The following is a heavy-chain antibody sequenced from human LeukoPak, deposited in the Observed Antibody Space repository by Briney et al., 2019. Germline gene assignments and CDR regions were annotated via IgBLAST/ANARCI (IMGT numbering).Heavy chain of an antibody. CDR2: INENDGGT. J-gene: IGHJ4*02. D-gene: IGHD6-19*01. CDR1: GFAFRDYA. V-gene: IGHV3-23*01. Sequence: GGSLRLSCAASGFAFRDYAMNWVRQAPGKGLEWVSSINENDGGTSYADSVKGRFTISRDNSRDTLYLQMNSLRDEDTAVYYCARGIAVAATRDYWGQGVLVTVSS. CDR3: ARGIAVAATRDY.